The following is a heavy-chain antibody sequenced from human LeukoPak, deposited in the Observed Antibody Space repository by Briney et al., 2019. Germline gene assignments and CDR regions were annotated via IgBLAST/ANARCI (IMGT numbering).Heavy chain of an antibody. V-gene: IGHV3-43*01. J-gene: IGHJ4*02. CDR3: AKGPRLYGDFVDY. D-gene: IGHD4-17*01. CDR2: ISWDGGST. Sequence: GGSLRLSCAASGFTFDDYTMHWVRQAPGKGLEWVSLISWDGGSTYYADSVKGRFTISRDNSKNSLYLQMNGLRTEDTALYYCAKGPRLYGDFVDYWGQGTLVTVSS. CDR1: GFTFDDYT.